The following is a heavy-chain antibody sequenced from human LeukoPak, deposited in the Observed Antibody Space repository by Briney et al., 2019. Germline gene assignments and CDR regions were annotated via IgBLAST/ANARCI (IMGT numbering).Heavy chain of an antibody. CDR1: GGSISSYY. J-gene: IGHJ6*02. CDR3: ARGTTGYYYYGMDV. V-gene: IGHV4-59*01. Sequence: SETLSLTCTVSGGSISSYYWSWIRQPPGKGLEWIGYIYYSRSTNYNPSLKSRVTISVDTSKNQFSLKLSSVTAADTAVYYCARGTTGYYYYGMDVWGQGTTVTVSS. CDR2: IYYSRST. D-gene: IGHD1-1*01.